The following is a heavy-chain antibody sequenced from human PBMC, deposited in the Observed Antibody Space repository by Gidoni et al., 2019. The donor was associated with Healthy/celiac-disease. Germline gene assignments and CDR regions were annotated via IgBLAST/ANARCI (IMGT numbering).Heavy chain of an antibody. D-gene: IGHD3-10*01. Sequence: LQLQESCPGLVKPSETLSPPSTVSGASTRTSSYYWGWTRQPPGKGLEWIGSIYYSGSTYYNPSLKSRVTISVDTSKNQFSLKLSSVTAADTAVYYCARPNPHMVRGGAFDIWGQGTMVTVSS. J-gene: IGHJ3*02. CDR3: ARPNPHMVRGGAFDI. CDR1: GASTRTSSYY. V-gene: IGHV4-39*01. CDR2: IYYSGST.